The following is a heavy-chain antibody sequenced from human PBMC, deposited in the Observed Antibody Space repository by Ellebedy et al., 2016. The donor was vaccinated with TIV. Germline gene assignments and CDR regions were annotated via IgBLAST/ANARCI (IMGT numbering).Heavy chain of an antibody. J-gene: IGHJ5*02. CDR3: AKDRPGYSGVFA. V-gene: IGHV3-23*01. D-gene: IGHD5-18*01. Sequence: GGSLRLXXAASGFIFSNFAMSWVRQAPGKGLEWVSAISHNAAITYYADSVKGRFTISRDNSRNTLYLQMNSLRAEDTAVYYCAKDRPGYSGVFAWGQGTLVTVSS. CDR2: ISHNAAIT. CDR1: GFIFSNFA.